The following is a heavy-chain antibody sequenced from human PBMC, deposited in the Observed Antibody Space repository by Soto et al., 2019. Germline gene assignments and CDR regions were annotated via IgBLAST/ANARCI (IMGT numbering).Heavy chain of an antibody. J-gene: IGHJ4*02. CDR3: TTTYPNDDSRVVAY. CDR2: ITWNSGSK. Sequence: EVQLVESGGGLVQPGRSLRLSCAASGFTFDDYAMHWVRQPPGKGLEWVSGITWNSGSKDYADSVKGRFTISRDNRKNSLYLQMNSLRGEDTALYYCTTTYPNDDSRVVAYWGQGTLVIVSS. V-gene: IGHV3-9*01. D-gene: IGHD1-1*01. CDR1: GFTFDDYA.